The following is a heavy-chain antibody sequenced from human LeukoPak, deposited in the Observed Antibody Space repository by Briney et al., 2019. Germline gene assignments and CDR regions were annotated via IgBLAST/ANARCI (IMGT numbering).Heavy chain of an antibody. Sequence: GGSLRLSCATSGFTFSDYGMHWVRQAPGKGLGWVALIWYDGSNKYYADSVRGRFTISRDNSKNTLYLQMNSLRAGDTAVYYCARVSAVHIYGLDVWGQGTTVTVSS. V-gene: IGHV3-33*01. CDR2: IWYDGSNK. CDR1: GFTFSDYG. CDR3: ARVSAVHIYGLDV. J-gene: IGHJ6*02.